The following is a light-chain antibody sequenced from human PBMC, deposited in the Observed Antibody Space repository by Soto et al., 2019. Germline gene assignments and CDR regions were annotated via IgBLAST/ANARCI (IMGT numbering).Light chain of an antibody. J-gene: IGKJ2*01. V-gene: IGKV1-5*03. CDR2: RAS. Sequence: DIQMTQSPSTLSASVGDRVTITCRASRSIGSWLAWYQQKPGKAPKILISRASSLISGVPSRFSGSGSGTEFTLTISSLQPDDFATYYCQQYYLYLYTFGQGTKVEIK. CDR3: QQYYLYLYT. CDR1: RSIGSW.